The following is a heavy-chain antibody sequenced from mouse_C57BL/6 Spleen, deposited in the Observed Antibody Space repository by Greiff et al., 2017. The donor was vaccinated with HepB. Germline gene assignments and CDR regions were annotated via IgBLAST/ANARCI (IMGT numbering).Heavy chain of an antibody. CDR1: GFTFSSYA. CDR2: ISDGGSYT. Sequence: DVKLVESGGGLVKPGGSLKLSCAASGFTFSSYAMSWVRQTPEKRLEWVATISDGGSYTYYPDNVKGRFTISRDNAKNNLYLQMSHLKSEDTAMYYCARALPGNWYFDVWGTGTTVTVSS. J-gene: IGHJ1*03. CDR3: ARALPGNWYFDV. D-gene: IGHD5-5*01. V-gene: IGHV5-4*03.